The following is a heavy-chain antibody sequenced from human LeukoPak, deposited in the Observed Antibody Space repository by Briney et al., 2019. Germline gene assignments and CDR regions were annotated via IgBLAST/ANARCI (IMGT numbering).Heavy chain of an antibody. Sequence: PSETLSLTCTVSGGSISSSSYYWSWIRQPPGKGLEWIGYIYHSGSTYYNPSLKSRVTISVDRSKNQFSLKLSSVTAADTAVYYCARASYKYSSSHNWFDPWGQGTLVTVSS. CDR1: GGSISSSSYY. CDR2: IYHSGST. V-gene: IGHV4-30-2*01. J-gene: IGHJ5*02. D-gene: IGHD6-6*01. CDR3: ARASYKYSSSHNWFDP.